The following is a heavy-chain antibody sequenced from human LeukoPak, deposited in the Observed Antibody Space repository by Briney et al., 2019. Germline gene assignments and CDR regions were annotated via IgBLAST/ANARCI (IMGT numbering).Heavy chain of an antibody. CDR3: ARNPAIAAVNWFDP. V-gene: IGHV4-30-4*02. J-gene: IGHJ5*02. Sequence: SETLSLTCTVSGGSISSGDYYWSWIRQPPGKGLERIGYIYYSGSTYYNPSLKSRVTISVDTSKNQFPLKLSSVTAADTAVYYCARNPAIAAVNWFDPWAREPWSPSPQ. CDR1: GGSISSGDYY. D-gene: IGHD6-13*01. CDR2: IYYSGST.